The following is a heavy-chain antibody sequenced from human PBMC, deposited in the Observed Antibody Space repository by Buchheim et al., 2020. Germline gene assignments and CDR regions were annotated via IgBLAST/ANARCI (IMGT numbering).Heavy chain of an antibody. J-gene: IGHJ4*02. Sequence: QVQLVESGGGVVQPGRSLRLSCAASGFTFSSYGMHWVRQAPGKGLEWVAVISYDGSNKYYADSVKGRFTISRDNSKNTLYLQMNSLRAEDTAVYYCAVLGSAAGGVDYFDYWGQGTL. V-gene: IGHV3-30*03. D-gene: IGHD6-13*01. CDR2: ISYDGSNK. CDR3: AVLGSAAGGVDYFDY. CDR1: GFTFSSYG.